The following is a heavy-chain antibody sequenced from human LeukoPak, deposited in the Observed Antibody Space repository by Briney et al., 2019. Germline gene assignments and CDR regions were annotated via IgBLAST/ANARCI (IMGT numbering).Heavy chain of an antibody. CDR3: ARGRGYCSSTSCPSPLDY. D-gene: IGHD2-2*01. CDR2: ISAYNGNT. V-gene: IGHV1-18*01. Sequence: GASVKVSCKASGYTFTSYGISLVRQAPGQGLEWMGWISAYNGNTKYAQKLQGRVTMTTDTSTSTAYMELRSLRSDDTAVYYCARGRGYCSSTSCPSPLDYWGQGTLVTVSS. CDR1: GYTFTSYG. J-gene: IGHJ4*02.